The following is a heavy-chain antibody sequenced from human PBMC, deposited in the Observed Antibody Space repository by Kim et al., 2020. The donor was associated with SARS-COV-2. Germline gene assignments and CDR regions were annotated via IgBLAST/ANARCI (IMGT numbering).Heavy chain of an antibody. CDR3: ARVKTAMIVVVTYFDY. Sequence: SETLSLTCTVSGGSISSGGYYWSWIRQHPGKGLEWIGYIYYSGSTYYNPSLKSRVTISVDTSKNQFSLKLSSVTAADTAVYYCARVKTAMIVVVTYFDYWGQGTLVTVSS. CDR1: GGSISSGGYY. D-gene: IGHD3-22*01. J-gene: IGHJ4*02. V-gene: IGHV4-31*03. CDR2: IYYSGST.